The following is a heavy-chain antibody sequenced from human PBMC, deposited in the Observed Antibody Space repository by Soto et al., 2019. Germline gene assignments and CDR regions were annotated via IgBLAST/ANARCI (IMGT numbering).Heavy chain of an antibody. Sequence: PGGSLRLSCAISGFSVSSNYLSWVRQAPGKGLEWVSVHYSGGSTYYADSVQGRFTISRDKSNNTLYLQMRRVRAEDTAVYFCAKGLALMADHWGQGTPVTVSS. CDR2: HYSGGST. CDR1: GFSVSSNY. D-gene: IGHD2-21*01. V-gene: IGHV3-53*01. J-gene: IGHJ4*02. CDR3: AKGLALMADH.